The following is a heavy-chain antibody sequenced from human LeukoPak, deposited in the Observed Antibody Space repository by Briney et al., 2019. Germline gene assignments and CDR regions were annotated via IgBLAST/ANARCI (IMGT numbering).Heavy chain of an antibody. CDR3: AKGVRLLWFGELSSWFDP. V-gene: IGHV3-53*01. J-gene: IGHJ5*02. D-gene: IGHD3-10*01. CDR1: GFTVSSNY. Sequence: QPGGSLRLSCAASGFTVSSNYMSWVRQAPGKGLEWVSVVYNGDNTSYADSVKGRFTISRDNSKNTLYLQMNSLRAEDTAVYYCAKGVRLLWFGELSSWFDPWGQGTLVTVSS. CDR2: VYNGDNT.